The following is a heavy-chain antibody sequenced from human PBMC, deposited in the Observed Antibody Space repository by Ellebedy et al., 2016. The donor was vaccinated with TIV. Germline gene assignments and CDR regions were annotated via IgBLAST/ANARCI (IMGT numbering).Heavy chain of an antibody. D-gene: IGHD3-22*01. CDR3: ATSHGEYYSDSSAY. CDR2: IGGSSTE. V-gene: IGHV3-48*02. CDR1: AFTFRSYG. J-gene: IGHJ4*02. Sequence: GESLKISXAASAFTFRSYGMSWVRQAPGKGLEWISYIGGSSTEHYADSVRGRFTISRDNAKNSLYLQMNSLRDEDTAVYYCATSHGEYYSDSSAYWGQGTLVTVSS.